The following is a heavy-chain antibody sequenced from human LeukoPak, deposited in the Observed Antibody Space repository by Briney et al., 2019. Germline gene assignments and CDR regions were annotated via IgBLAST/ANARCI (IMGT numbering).Heavy chain of an antibody. D-gene: IGHD4-17*01. V-gene: IGHV5-51*01. J-gene: IGHJ3*02. CDR1: GYTFTGDW. CDR2: IYPGDSDT. Sequence: GESLKISCKASGYTFTGDWIGWVRQMPGKGLEWMGIIYPGDSDTKYNAPFQGQVTISADKSISTAYLQWSSLKASDTAMYYCARRISYGDYSAFDIWGQGTMVTVSS. CDR3: ARRISYGDYSAFDI.